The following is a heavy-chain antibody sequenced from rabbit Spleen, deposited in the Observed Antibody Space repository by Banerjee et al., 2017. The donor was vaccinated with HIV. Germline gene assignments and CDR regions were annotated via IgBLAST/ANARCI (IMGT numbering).Heavy chain of an antibody. CDR2: IYGATGSSA. V-gene: IGHV1S45*01. J-gene: IGHJ4*01. CDR3: ARDLVAIIGWNFYL. D-gene: IGHD1-1*01. CDR1: GFSFSDRDV. Sequence: QEQLVESGGGLVQPGGSLTLTCKASGFSFSDRDVMCWVRQAPGKGLELIACIYGATGSSAWYANWAKGRFTISKTSSTTVTLQMTSLTVADTATYWCARDLVAIIGWNFYLWGPGTLVTVS.